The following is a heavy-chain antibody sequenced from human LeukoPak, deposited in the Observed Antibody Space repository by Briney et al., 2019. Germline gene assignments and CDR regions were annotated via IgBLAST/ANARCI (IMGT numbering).Heavy chain of an antibody. Sequence: PGGSLRLSCAASGFTFSTYAVNWVRQAPGKGLEWVANIKQDGSEKYYVDSVKGRFTISRDNAKNSLYLQMNSLRAEDTAVYYCASRRKVPWGQGTLVTVSS. V-gene: IGHV3-7*01. CDR1: GFTFSTYA. J-gene: IGHJ5*02. CDR2: IKQDGSEK. CDR3: ASRRKVP.